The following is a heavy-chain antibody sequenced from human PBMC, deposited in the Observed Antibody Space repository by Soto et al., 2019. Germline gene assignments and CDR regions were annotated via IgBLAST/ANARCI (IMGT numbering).Heavy chain of an antibody. CDR1: VFTFSNYE. CDR3: VRGRSYYYDSSTFSTDDY. D-gene: IGHD3-22*01. Sequence: QSGGSLRLSCAASVFTFSNYEMNWVRQAPGKGLEWVSYISSSGTTIYYADSVKGRFTIYRDNARNSLYLQMNSLRAEDTAVYYCVRGRSYYYDSSTFSTDDYWGQGTRVTVSS. CDR2: ISSSGTTI. J-gene: IGHJ4*02. V-gene: IGHV3-48*03.